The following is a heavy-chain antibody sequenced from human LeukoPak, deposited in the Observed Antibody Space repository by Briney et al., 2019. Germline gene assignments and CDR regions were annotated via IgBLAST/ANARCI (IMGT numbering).Heavy chain of an antibody. Sequence: SVKVSCKASGGTFSSYAISWVRQAPGQGLEWMGGIIPIFGTANYALKFQGRVTITADESTSTAYMELSSLRSEDTAVYYCARGRRNYYGSGSLYGMDVWGKGTTVTVSS. D-gene: IGHD3-10*01. J-gene: IGHJ6*04. V-gene: IGHV1-69*13. CDR3: ARGRRNYYGSGSLYGMDV. CDR1: GGTFSSYA. CDR2: IIPIFGTA.